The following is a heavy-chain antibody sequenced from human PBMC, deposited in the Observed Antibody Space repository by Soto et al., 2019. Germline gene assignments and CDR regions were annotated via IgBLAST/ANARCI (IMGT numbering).Heavy chain of an antibody. J-gene: IGHJ4*02. CDR3: ARASMGGPNKKVDY. Sequence: ASVKVSCKASGYTFTSYDINWVRQATGQGLEWMGWMNPNSGNTGYAQKFQGRVTITRDTSASTAYMELSSLRSEDTAVYYCARASMGGPNKKVDYWGQGTLVTVSS. CDR1: GYTFTSYD. V-gene: IGHV1-8*01. CDR2: MNPNSGNT. D-gene: IGHD3-16*01.